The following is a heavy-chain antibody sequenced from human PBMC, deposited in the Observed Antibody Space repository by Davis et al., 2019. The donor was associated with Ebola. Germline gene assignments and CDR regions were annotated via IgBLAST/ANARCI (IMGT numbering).Heavy chain of an antibody. CDR3: ATFRGVWFGELSPFRFDY. V-gene: IGHV3-53*01. J-gene: IGHJ4*02. Sequence: GESLKISCAASGLFVSNNYMNWVRQAPGKGLEWVSDIYSGGSTHYADSVKGRFTISRDNSKNTLYLQMNSLRAEDTAVYYCATFRGVWFGELSPFRFDYWGQGTLVTVSS. CDR2: IYSGGST. CDR1: GLFVSNNY. D-gene: IGHD3-10*01.